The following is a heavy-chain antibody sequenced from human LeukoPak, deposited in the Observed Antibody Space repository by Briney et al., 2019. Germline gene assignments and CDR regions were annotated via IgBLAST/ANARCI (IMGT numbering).Heavy chain of an antibody. CDR1: GFTFSSYG. V-gene: IGHV3-33*01. D-gene: IGHD2-15*01. CDR3: ASIVVVVAATPAYYFDY. J-gene: IGHJ4*02. CDR2: IWYDGSNK. Sequence: PGRSLRLSCAASGFTFSSYGMHWVRQAPGKGLEWVAVIWYDGSNKYYADSVKGRFTISRDNSKNTLYLQMNSLRAEDTAVYYCASIVVVVAATPAYYFDYWGQGTLVTVSS.